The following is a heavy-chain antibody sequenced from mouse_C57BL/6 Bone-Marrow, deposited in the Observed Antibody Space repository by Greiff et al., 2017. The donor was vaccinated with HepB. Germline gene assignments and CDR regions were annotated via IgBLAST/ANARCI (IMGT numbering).Heavy chain of an antibody. Sequence: QVQLKQPGAELVKPGASVKLSCKASGYTFTSYWMHRVKQRPGQGLEWIGMIHPNSGSTNYNEKFKSKATLTVDKSSSTAYMQLSSLTSEDSAVYYCAREGLYDGYSYYAMDYWGQGTSVTVSS. J-gene: IGHJ4*01. D-gene: IGHD2-3*01. CDR3: AREGLYDGYSYYAMDY. CDR1: GYTFTSYW. CDR2: IHPNSGST. V-gene: IGHV1-64*01.